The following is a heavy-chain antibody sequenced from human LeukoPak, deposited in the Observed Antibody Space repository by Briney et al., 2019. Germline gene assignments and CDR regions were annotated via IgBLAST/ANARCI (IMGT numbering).Heavy chain of an antibody. CDR1: GFTFSSYA. CDR2: ISGSGGSI. J-gene: IGHJ4*02. V-gene: IGHV3-23*01. D-gene: IGHD1-26*01. CDR3: AKDREKAVGATIFDH. Sequence: GGSLRLSCAASGFTFSSYAMSWVRQAPGKGLEWVSGISGSGGSIYYADSVKGRFISRDNSNNTLYLQMNSLRAEDTAVYYCAKDREKAVGATIFDHWGQGTLVTVSS.